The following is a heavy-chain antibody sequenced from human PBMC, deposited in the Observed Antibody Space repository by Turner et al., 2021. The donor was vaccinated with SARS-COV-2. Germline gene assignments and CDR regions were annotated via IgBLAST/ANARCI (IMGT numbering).Heavy chain of an antibody. CDR1: GLTVSNIY. CDR3: ARDRVGARGDVV. CDR2: IYSGGST. D-gene: IGHD1-26*01. Sequence: EVQLVVFGGVLVLPGGSLRLSCAPSGLTVSNIYMSWVRQAPGKGLEWVSVIYSGGSTYYADSVKGRFTNSRNNSKNTLYLQMNSLGAEDTAVYYCARDRVGARGDVVWGQGTLVTVSS. J-gene: IGHJ4*02. V-gene: IGHV3-66*01.